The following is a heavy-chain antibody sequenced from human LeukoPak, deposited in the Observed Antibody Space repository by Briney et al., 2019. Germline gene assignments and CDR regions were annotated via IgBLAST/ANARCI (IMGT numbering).Heavy chain of an antibody. CDR2: IIPILGIA. J-gene: IGHJ4*02. V-gene: IGHV1-69*04. CDR1: GGTFSSYA. CDR3: ARRLQKPYYYDSSGYEGCDY. Sequence: ASVKVSCKASGGTFSSYAISWVRQAPGQGLEWMGRIIPILGIANYAQKLQGRVTMTTDTSTSTAYMELRSLRSDDTAVYYCARRLQKPYYYDSSGYEGCDYWGQGTLVTVSS. D-gene: IGHD3-22*01.